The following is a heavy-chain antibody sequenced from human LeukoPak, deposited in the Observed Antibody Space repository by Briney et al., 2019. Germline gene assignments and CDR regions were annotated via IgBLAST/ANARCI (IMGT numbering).Heavy chain of an antibody. D-gene: IGHD2-2*02. J-gene: IGHJ4*02. V-gene: IGHV1-69*13. CDR2: IIPIFGTA. Sequence: ASVKVSCKASGGTFSSYAISWVRQAPGQGLEWMGGIIPIFGTANYAQKFQGRVTITADESTSTAYMELSSLRSEDTAVYYCARAPHYCSSTSCYTEFDYWGQGTLVTVSS. CDR3: ARAPHYCSSTSCYTEFDY. CDR1: GGTFSSYA.